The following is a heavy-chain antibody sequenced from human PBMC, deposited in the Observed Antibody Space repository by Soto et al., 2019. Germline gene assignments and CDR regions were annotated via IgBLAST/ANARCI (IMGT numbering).Heavy chain of an antibody. J-gene: IGHJ4*02. CDR1: GGSISSYY. CDR2: IYYSGST. V-gene: IGHV4-59*08. Sequence: PSETLFLTCTVSGGSISSYYWSWIRQPPGKGLEWIGYIYYSGSTNYNPSLKSRVTISVDTSKNQFSLKLSSVTAADTAVYYCARQVATAPFFDYWGQGTLVTVSS. CDR3: ARQVATAPFFDY. D-gene: IGHD5-12*01.